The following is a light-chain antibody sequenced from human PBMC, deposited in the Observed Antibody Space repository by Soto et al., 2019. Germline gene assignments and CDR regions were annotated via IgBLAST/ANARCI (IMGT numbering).Light chain of an antibody. CDR3: QQYGTSPWT. V-gene: IGKV3-20*01. Sequence: VLSQSPGRVSLSPGERATLSCRASQSVPSTYFAWYQQRPGQAPRLLIYGASTRATGIPDRFSGSGSGTDFTLTISRLEPEDFAVYYCQQYGTSPWTFGQGTKVDIK. J-gene: IGKJ1*01. CDR1: QSVPSTY. CDR2: GAS.